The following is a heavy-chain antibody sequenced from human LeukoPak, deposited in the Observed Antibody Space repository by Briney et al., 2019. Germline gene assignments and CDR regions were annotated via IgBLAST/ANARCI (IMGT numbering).Heavy chain of an antibody. D-gene: IGHD3-22*01. V-gene: IGHV3-49*04. J-gene: IGHJ4*02. CDR2: IRSKAYGGTT. CDR1: GLTFGDYA. CDR3: TSDDSSGYDDY. Sequence: GRSLRLSCTASGLTFGDYAMSWVRQAPGKGLEWVGFIRSKAYGGTTEYAASVKGRFTISRDDSKSIAYLQMNSLKTEDTAVYYCTSDDSSGYDDYWGQGTLVTVSS.